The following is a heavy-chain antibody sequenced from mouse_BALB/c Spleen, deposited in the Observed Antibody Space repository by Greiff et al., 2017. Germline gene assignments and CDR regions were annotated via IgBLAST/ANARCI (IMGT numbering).Heavy chain of an antibody. V-gene: IGHV2-9*02. J-gene: IGHJ3*01. CDR2: IWAGGST. Sequence: VKLQESGPGLVAPSQSLSITCTVSGFSLTSYGVHWVRQPPGKGLEWLGVIWAGGSTNYNSALMSRLSISKDNSKSQVFLKMNSLQTDDTAMYYCANQIYYEGFAYWGQGTLVTVSA. CDR1: GFSLTSYG. CDR3: ANQIYYEGFAY. D-gene: IGHD2-4*01.